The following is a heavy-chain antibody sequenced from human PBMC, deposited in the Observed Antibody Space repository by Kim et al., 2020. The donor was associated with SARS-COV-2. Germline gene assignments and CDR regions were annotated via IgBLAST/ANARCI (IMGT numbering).Heavy chain of an antibody. CDR3: ARAAIVVVPAALGLGLYYYYYMDV. CDR1: GGSFSGYY. CDR2: INHSGST. V-gene: IGHV4-34*01. Sequence: SETLSLTCAVYGGSFSGYYWSWICQPPGKGLEWIGEINHSGSTNYNPSLKSRVTISVDTSKNQFSLKLSSVTAADTAVYYCARAAIVVVPAALGLGLYYYYYMDVWGKGTTVTVSS. J-gene: IGHJ6*03. D-gene: IGHD2-2*01.